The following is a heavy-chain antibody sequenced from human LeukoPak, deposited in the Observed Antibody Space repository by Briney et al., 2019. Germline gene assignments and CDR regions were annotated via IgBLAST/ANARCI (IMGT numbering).Heavy chain of an antibody. CDR2: IKQDGGEK. CDR1: GLTFSGYW. D-gene: IGHD3-10*01. Sequence: GGSLTLSCAASGLTFSGYWMSWLRQAPGKGLEWVANIKQDGGEKYYMDSVKGRFTISRDNAKNSLYLQMNSLRAEDTAVYYCARDRGFGQADVWGKGTTVTVSS. CDR3: ARDRGFGQADV. V-gene: IGHV3-7*01. J-gene: IGHJ6*04.